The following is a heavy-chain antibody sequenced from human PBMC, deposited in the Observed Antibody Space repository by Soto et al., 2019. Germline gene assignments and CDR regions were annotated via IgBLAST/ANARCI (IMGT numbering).Heavy chain of an antibody. CDR3: AKDGEHDYYYYYYMEV. CDR1: GFTFSSYG. CDR2: ISYDGSNK. V-gene: IGHV3-30*18. J-gene: IGHJ6*03. Sequence: GGSLRLSCSASGFTFSSYGMHWVRQAPGKGLEWVAVISYDGSNKYYADSVKGRFTISRDNSKNTLYLQMNSLRAEDTAVYYCAKDGEHDYYYYYYMEVWGKGTTVTVSS. D-gene: IGHD3-10*01.